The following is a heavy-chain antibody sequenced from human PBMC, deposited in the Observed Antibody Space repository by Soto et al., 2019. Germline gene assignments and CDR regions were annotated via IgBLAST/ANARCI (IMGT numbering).Heavy chain of an antibody. J-gene: IGHJ5*02. Sequence: PSETLSLTCTGSGGSISRYYWSWIRQPPGKGLEGMGYIYYRGSTNYNPALRRRVTISGDTSKNQSSLKLRSVTAADTAVYYCARHKLPLRWFDPWGQGTLVTVSS. CDR3: ARHKLPLRWFDP. D-gene: IGHD2-15*01. V-gene: IGHV4-59*08. CDR2: IYYRGST. CDR1: GGSISRYY.